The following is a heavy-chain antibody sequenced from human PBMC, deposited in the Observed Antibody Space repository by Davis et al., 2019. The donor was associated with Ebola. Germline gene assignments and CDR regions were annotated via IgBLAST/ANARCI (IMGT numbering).Heavy chain of an antibody. V-gene: IGHV4-39*07. J-gene: IGHJ6*02. CDR1: GGSISSSSYY. Sequence: GSLRLSCTVSGGSISSSSYYWGWIRQPPGKGLEWIGSIYCSGSTYYNPSLKSRVTISVDTSKNQFSLKLSSVTAADTAVYYCASLDILTSMDVWGQGTTVTVSS. CDR3: ASLDILTSMDV. D-gene: IGHD3-9*01. CDR2: IYCSGST.